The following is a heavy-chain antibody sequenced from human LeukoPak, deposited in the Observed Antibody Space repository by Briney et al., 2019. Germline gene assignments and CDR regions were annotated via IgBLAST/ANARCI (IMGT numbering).Heavy chain of an antibody. V-gene: IGHV4-34*01. CDR2: IDEIGRT. J-gene: IGHJ6*02. D-gene: IGHD2-15*01. CDR1: GESFSHYY. CDR3: ARPIHCSATGCTGAMDV. Sequence: SSETLSLTCAVYGESFSHYYWNWIRQSPGKGLEWIGEIDEIGRTNYNPSLKSRATISVDRSKNQFSLKLSSVTAADTAVYYCARPIHCSATGCTGAMDVWGQGTTVTVSS.